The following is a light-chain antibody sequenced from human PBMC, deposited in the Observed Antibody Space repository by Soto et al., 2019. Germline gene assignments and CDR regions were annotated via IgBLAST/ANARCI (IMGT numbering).Light chain of an antibody. CDR1: SSDVGGYNY. Sequence: QSALTQPPSASGSLGQSVTISCTGTSSDVGGYNYVSWHQQHPGKAPKVMIYEVTKRPPGVPDRFSGSKSGNTASLTVSGLQAEDEVDYYCSSFAGGGNPVLLGGGTKLTVL. CDR2: EVT. J-gene: IGLJ2*01. V-gene: IGLV2-8*01. CDR3: SSFAGGGNPVL.